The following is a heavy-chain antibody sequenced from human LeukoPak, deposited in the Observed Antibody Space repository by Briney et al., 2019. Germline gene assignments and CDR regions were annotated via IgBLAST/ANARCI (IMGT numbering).Heavy chain of an antibody. V-gene: IGHV3-11*05. D-gene: IGHD6-13*01. Sequence: GSLRPSCAASGVTFSAYYMSWIRQAPGKGLEWVGYISTTSSYTNHPDSVKGLITISRDNDKHSLYQQINSIKAADTAFYSCARGIAADANYFDYWGQGTLVSVFS. J-gene: IGHJ4*02. CDR3: ARGIAADANYFDY. CDR1: GVTFSAYY. CDR2: ISTTSSYT.